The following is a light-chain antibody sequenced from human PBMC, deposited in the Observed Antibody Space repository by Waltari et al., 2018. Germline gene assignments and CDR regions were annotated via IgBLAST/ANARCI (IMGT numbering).Light chain of an antibody. J-gene: IGKJ3*01. CDR3: QHRGTWPLS. CDR1: QSVNKY. CDR2: DAS. V-gene: IGKV3-11*01. Sequence: EIVLTQSPATLSMSPGERDTLSCRASQSVNKYLAWYQQRPGQAPRLLIYDASNMATGIPARFSGSGSGTEFTLTISSVEPEDFALYYCQHRGTWPLSFGPGTTV.